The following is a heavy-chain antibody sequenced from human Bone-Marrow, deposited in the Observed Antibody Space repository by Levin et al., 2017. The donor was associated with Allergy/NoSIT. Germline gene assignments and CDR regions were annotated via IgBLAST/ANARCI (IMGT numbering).Heavy chain of an antibody. Sequence: KSSETLSLTCAVSGGSISSSNWWSWVRQPPGKGLEWIGEIYHSGSTNYNPSLKSRVTISVDKSKNQFSLKLSSVTAADTAVYYCARSIDDYVWGSYRNHAIDYWGQGTLVTVSS. D-gene: IGHD3-16*02. V-gene: IGHV4-4*02. CDR1: GGSISSSNW. CDR2: IYHSGST. CDR3: ARSIDDYVWGSYRNHAIDY. J-gene: IGHJ4*02.